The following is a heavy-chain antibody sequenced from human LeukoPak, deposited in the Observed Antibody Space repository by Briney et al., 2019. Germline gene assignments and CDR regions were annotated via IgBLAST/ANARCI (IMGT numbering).Heavy chain of an antibody. Sequence: SETLSLTCTVSGGSISSSGYYWGWIRQPPGKGLEWIASIYYSGSTYYNPSLKSRVTISVDTSKNQLSLKLSSLTAADTAVYYCARHEYGGSYYGLXWFDPWGQGTLVTVSS. CDR2: IYYSGST. D-gene: IGHD1-26*01. CDR3: ARHEYGGSYYGLXWFDP. J-gene: IGHJ5*02. CDR1: GGSISSSGYY. V-gene: IGHV4-39*01.